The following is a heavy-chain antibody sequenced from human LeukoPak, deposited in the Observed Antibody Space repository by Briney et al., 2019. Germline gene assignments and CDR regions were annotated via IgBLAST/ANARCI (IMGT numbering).Heavy chain of an antibody. J-gene: IGHJ4*02. Sequence: GGSLRLSCAASGFTFSSYAMHWVRQAPGKGLEWVAVISYDGSNKYYADSVKGRFTISRDNSKNTLYLQMKSLRAEDTAVYYCARGGLTLSPFDYWGQGTLVTVSS. V-gene: IGHV3-30-3*01. CDR2: ISYDGSNK. CDR3: ARGGLTLSPFDY. CDR1: GFTFSSYA. D-gene: IGHD3-9*01.